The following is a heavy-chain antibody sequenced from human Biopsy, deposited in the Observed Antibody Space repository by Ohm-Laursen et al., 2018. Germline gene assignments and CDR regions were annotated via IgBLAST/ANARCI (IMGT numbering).Heavy chain of an antibody. Sequence: SDTLSLTCTVSGASVTGYFWTWVRQPAGKGLEWIGHIYTIGDTTYNPSLESRVTMSLDTSKNQFSLKMTSLTAADTAVYFCAREDEGLLRALDLWGQGTMVTVSS. CDR3: AREDEGLLRALDL. D-gene: IGHD3-3*01. CDR1: GASVTGYF. V-gene: IGHV4-4*07. J-gene: IGHJ3*01. CDR2: IYTIGDT.